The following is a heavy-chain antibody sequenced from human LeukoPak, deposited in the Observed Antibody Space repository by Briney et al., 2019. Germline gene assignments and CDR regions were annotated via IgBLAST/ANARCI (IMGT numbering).Heavy chain of an antibody. CDR3: AKSPGSSSTRGFDY. J-gene: IGHJ4*02. V-gene: IGHV3-23*01. D-gene: IGHD2-2*01. CDR1: GFTFSSYA. CDR2: ISGSGGST. Sequence: GGSLRLSCAASGFTFSSYAMSWVRQAPGEGLEWVSAISGSGGSTHYADSVKGRFTISRDNSKNTLYLQMNSLRAEDTAVYYCAKSPGSSSTRGFDYWGQGTLVTVSS.